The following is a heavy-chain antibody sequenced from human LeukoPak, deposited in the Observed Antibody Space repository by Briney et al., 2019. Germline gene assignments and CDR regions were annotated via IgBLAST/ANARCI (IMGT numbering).Heavy chain of an antibody. D-gene: IGHD6-19*01. Sequence: GGSLRLSCAASGFTFSNYAMTWVRQAPGKGLQWVSTISANAVATYYADSVKGRFTVSRDNSKNTLYLQMNSLRAEDTAAYYCARYAKTTAVAGFDYWGQGTLVTVSS. CDR1: GFTFSNYA. CDR2: ISANAVAT. CDR3: ARYAKTTAVAGFDY. V-gene: IGHV3-23*01. J-gene: IGHJ4*02.